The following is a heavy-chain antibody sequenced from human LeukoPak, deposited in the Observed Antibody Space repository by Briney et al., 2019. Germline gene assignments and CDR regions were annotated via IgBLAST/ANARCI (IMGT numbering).Heavy chain of an antibody. Sequence: ASVKVSCKASGYTFTSYDINWVRQATGQGLEWMGWMNPNSGNTGYAQKFQGRVTMTRNTSISTAYMELSSLRSEDTAVYYCARGRRRALLWFGELLPWGQGTLVTVSS. CDR3: ARGRRRALLWFGELLP. CDR1: GYTFTSYD. J-gene: IGHJ5*02. CDR2: MNPNSGNT. V-gene: IGHV1-8*01. D-gene: IGHD3-10*01.